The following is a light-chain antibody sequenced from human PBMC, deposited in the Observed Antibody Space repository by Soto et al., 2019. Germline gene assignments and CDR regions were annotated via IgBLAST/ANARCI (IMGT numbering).Light chain of an antibody. CDR1: QSISVW. CDR2: KAS. CDR3: QQYHSFSRT. Sequence: DIQMTQSPSTLSASVGGRVTITSRASQSISVWLAWYQQKPGKAPKPLIYKASSLESGVPSRFSGSGSGTEFTLTISSLQPDDFATYFCQQYHSFSRTFGPGTRVEIK. V-gene: IGKV1-5*03. J-gene: IGKJ1*01.